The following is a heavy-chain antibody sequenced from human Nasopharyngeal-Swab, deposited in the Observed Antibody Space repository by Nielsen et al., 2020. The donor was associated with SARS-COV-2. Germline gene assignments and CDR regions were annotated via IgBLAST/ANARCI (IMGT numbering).Heavy chain of an antibody. V-gene: IGHV4-39*01. D-gene: IGHD6-13*01. J-gene: IGHJ4*02. Sequence: SETLSLTCTVSGGSISSSTYYWAWIRQPPGKGLEWIGSIYYGGSTYYNPSLKSPVTISVDTSQNQFSLTLSSVTAADTAVYYCATLSSSWYEYYFDYWGQGTLVTVSS. CDR1: GGSISSSTYY. CDR3: ATLSSSWYEYYFDY. CDR2: IYYGGST.